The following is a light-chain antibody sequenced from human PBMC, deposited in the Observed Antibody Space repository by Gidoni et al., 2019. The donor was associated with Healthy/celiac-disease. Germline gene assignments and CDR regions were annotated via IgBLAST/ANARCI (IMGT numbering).Light chain of an antibody. CDR3: QQSYSTPT. Sequence: QMTPSPSSLSASVGDRVTITCRASQSISSYLNWYQQKPGKAPKLLIYAASSLQSGVPSRFSGSGSGTDFTLTIISLQPEDFATYYCQQSYSTPTFGQGTKLEIK. J-gene: IGKJ2*01. CDR2: AAS. V-gene: IGKV1-39*01. CDR1: QSISSY.